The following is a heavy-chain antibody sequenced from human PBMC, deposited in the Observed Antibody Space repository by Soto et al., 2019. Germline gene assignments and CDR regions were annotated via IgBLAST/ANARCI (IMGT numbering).Heavy chain of an antibody. CDR2: IYYSGST. CDR1: GGSISSYY. V-gene: IGHV4-59*01. Sequence: QVQLQESGPGLVKPSETLSLTCTVSGGSISSYYWSWIRQPPGKGLEWIGYIYYSGSTNYNPSLKSRVTISVDTSKNQFSLKLSSVTAADTAVYYCARRFGQSYYDFWSGYFAFDIWGQGTMVTVSS. CDR3: ARRFGQSYYDFWSGYFAFDI. J-gene: IGHJ3*02. D-gene: IGHD3-3*01.